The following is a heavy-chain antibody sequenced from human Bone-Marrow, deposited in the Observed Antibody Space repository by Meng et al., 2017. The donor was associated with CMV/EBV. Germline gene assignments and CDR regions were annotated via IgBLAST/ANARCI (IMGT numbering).Heavy chain of an antibody. V-gene: IGHV1-69*05. D-gene: IGHD5-24*01. CDR2: IIPIFGTA. CDR3: ARVGRRDGYNSHFDN. CDR1: GYTFKNYA. J-gene: IGHJ4*02. Sequence: SVKVSCKTAGYTFKNYAINWLRQAPGQGLEWMGWIIPIFGTANYAQKFQGRVTITTDESTSTAYMELSSVTAADTAVYYCARVGRRDGYNSHFDNWGQGTLVTVSS.